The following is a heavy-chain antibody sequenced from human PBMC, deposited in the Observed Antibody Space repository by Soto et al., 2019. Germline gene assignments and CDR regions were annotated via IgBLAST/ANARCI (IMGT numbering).Heavy chain of an antibody. CDR1: GFTFRSCG. Sequence: GGSLRLSCAASGFTFRSCGMNWVRQAPGKGLEWVAVISYDGSDKYYADSVKGRFTISRDNSKNTLYLQMNSVRAEVAAVYYCATTNNNWYDFDHWGQGTLVTVSS. D-gene: IGHD1-1*01. CDR2: ISYDGSDK. CDR3: ATTNNNWYDFDH. V-gene: IGHV3-30*03. J-gene: IGHJ4*02.